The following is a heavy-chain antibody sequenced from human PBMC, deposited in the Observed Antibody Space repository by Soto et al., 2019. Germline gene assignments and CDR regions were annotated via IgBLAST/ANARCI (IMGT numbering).Heavy chain of an antibody. CDR2: INPNSGGT. CDR3: ARSGYCSGGSCYSGAYNWFDP. J-gene: IGHJ5*02. D-gene: IGHD2-15*01. CDR1: GYTFTGYY. V-gene: IGHV1-2*04. Sequence: ASVKVSCKASGYTFTGYYMHWVRQAPGQGLEWMGWINPNSGGTNYAQKFQGWVTMTRDTSISTAYMELSRLRSDDTAVYYCARSGYCSGGSCYSGAYNWFDPWGQGTLVTVSS.